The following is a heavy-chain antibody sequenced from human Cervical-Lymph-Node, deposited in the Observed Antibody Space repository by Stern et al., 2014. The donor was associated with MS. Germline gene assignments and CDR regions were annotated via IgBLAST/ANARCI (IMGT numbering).Heavy chain of an antibody. Sequence: QVQLQESGPGLVRPSETLSLTCAVSGDSISSNNWWSWVRQSPEKGLEWIGEIHHSGTTNYAPLFKSRLTISLDKAKNHFSLNLNSVTAADTAVYHCARVSLSDYDYFDPWGQGTLVTVSS. D-gene: IGHD5-12*01. CDR3: ARVSLSDYDYFDP. V-gene: IGHV4-4*02. CDR1: GDSISSNNW. CDR2: IHHSGTT. J-gene: IGHJ5*02.